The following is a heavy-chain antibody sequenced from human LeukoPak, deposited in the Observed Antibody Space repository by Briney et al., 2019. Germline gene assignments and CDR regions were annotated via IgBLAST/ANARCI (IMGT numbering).Heavy chain of an antibody. V-gene: IGHV3-7*01. Sequence: GGSLRLSCAASGFTFSSYYMSWVRQAPGKGLEWVANINQDGSGKYYVDSVKGRFTISRDNAKNSLYLQMNSLRAEDTAVYYRARWLWVCWGQGTLVTVSS. CDR1: GFTFSSYY. J-gene: IGHJ4*02. CDR3: ARWLWVC. CDR2: INQDGSGK. D-gene: IGHD5-18*01.